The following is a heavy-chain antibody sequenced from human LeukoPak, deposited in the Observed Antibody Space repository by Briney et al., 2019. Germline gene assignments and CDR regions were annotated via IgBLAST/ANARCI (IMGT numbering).Heavy chain of an antibody. Sequence: PGGSLRLSCAASGFTFSAFGMHWVRQAPGKGPEWVAFIRFDASDKFYADSVKGRFTISRDNSKNTLQLQMNRLSSEDTAVYYCAKDLDCSGGTCHKTVDYGGRGTLVTVSS. CDR1: GFTFSAFG. CDR2: IRFDASDK. D-gene: IGHD2-15*01. V-gene: IGHV3-30*02. CDR3: AKDLDCSGGTCHKTVDY. J-gene: IGHJ4*02.